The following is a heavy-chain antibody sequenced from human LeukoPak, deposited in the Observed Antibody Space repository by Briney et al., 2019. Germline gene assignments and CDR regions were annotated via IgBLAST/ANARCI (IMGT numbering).Heavy chain of an antibody. Sequence: SETLSLTCTVSGGSISSYYWSWIRQPPGKGLEWIGYIYYSGSTNYNPSLKSRVTISVDTSKNQFSLKLSSVTAADTAVYYCARVSSGWYRSYFDYWGQGTLVTVSS. J-gene: IGHJ4*02. CDR1: GGSISSYY. D-gene: IGHD6-19*01. V-gene: IGHV4-59*01. CDR2: IYYSGST. CDR3: ARVSSGWYRSYFDY.